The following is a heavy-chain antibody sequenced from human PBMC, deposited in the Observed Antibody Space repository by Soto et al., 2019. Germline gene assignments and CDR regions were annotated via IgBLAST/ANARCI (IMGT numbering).Heavy chain of an antibody. V-gene: IGHV4-61*03. J-gene: IGHJ5*02. Sequence: QVQLQESGPGLVKPSETLSLTCTVFGASVSSGTYYWSWIRQAPGKGLEWVGHIYYTGSTNYNPSLNNRFTISVDTSKNHFSLQLTSVTAADTAVYYCARGAGFSYASTWFDIWGQGTLVTVSS. D-gene: IGHD5-18*01. CDR1: GASVSSGTYY. CDR2: IYYTGST. CDR3: ARGAGFSYASTWFDI.